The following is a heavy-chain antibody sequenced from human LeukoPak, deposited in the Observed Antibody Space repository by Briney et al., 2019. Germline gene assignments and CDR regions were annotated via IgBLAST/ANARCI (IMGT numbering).Heavy chain of an antibody. CDR3: AKAGIVATRVIVYYFDY. Sequence: GGSPRLSCAASGFTFSSYAMSWVRQAPGKGLEWVSAISGSGGSTYYADSVKGRFTISRDNSKNTLYLQMNSLRAEDTAVYYCAKAGIVATRVIVYYFDYWGQGTLVTVSS. CDR1: GFTFSSYA. J-gene: IGHJ4*02. V-gene: IGHV3-23*01. CDR2: ISGSGGST. D-gene: IGHD5-12*01.